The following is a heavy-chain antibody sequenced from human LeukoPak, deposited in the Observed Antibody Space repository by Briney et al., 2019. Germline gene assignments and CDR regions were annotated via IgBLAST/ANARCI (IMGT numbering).Heavy chain of an antibody. CDR1: GGTFSSYA. Sequence: GASVKVSCKASGGTFSSYAISWVRQAPGQGLEWMGGIIPIFGTANYAQKFQGRVTITADESTSTAYMELSSLRSEDTAVYYCASGGIVVVVAALDYWGQGTLVTVSS. J-gene: IGHJ4*02. CDR2: IIPIFGTA. V-gene: IGHV1-69*13. CDR3: ASGGIVVVVAALDY. D-gene: IGHD2-15*01.